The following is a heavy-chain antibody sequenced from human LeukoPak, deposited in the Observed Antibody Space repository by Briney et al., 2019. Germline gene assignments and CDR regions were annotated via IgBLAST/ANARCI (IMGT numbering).Heavy chain of an antibody. V-gene: IGHV1-2*06. CDR3: AREGPHSGSYQDF. Sequence: VASVKVSCTASGYTFTGYYIHWVRQAPGQGPEWMGRINTDTAGTNYAQKFQGRVTVTRDTSITTAYMELSGLTSDDTAVYYCAREGPHSGSYQDFWGQGTLVTVSS. CDR2: INTDTAGT. CDR1: GYTFTGYY. J-gene: IGHJ4*02. D-gene: IGHD3-10*01.